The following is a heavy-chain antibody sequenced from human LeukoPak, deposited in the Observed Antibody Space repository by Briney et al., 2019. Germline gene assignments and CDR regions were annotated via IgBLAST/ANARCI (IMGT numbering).Heavy chain of an antibody. Sequence: GGSLRLSCAASGFTFSSYSMNWVRQAPGKGLEWVSSISSSSSYIYYADSVKGRFTISRDNAKNSLYLQMNSLRAEDTAVYYCARDGREDFFYYYMDVWGKGTTVTVSS. CDR3: ARDGREDFFYYYMDV. CDR1: GFTFSSYS. J-gene: IGHJ6*03. V-gene: IGHV3-21*01. D-gene: IGHD2-15*01. CDR2: ISSSSSYI.